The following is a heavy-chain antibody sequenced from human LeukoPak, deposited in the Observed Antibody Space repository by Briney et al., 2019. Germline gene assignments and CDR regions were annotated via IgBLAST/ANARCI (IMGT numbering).Heavy chain of an antibody. Sequence: GGSLRLSCAASGFTFSSYWMSWVRQAPGKGLEWVAHIKQDGSEKYYVDSVKGRFTISRDNAKNSLYLQMNTLRAEDTAVYYCARVDIVVVPAARGGYYYYYYMDVWGEGTTVTVSS. V-gene: IGHV3-7*04. D-gene: IGHD2-2*01. CDR2: IKQDGSEK. CDR3: ARVDIVVVPAARGGYYYYYYMDV. J-gene: IGHJ6*03. CDR1: GFTFSSYW.